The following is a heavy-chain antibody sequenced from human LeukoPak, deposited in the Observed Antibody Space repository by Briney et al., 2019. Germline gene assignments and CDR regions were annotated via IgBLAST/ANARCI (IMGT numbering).Heavy chain of an antibody. CDR3: ARSWGAGHPINFDH. Sequence: GASVKVSCKTFGYPLSSCGINWVRQAPGQGLEWMGWISGYNGDTNYAQKFQGRVTMTTDTSTNTAYMDLRRLRSDDTAVYYCARSWGAGHPINFDHWGQGTLVTVSS. V-gene: IGHV1-18*01. CDR2: ISGYNGDT. CDR1: GYPLSSCG. D-gene: IGHD3-16*01. J-gene: IGHJ4*02.